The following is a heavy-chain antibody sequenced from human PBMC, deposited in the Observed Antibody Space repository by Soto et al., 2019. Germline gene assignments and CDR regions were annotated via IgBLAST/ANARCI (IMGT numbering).Heavy chain of an antibody. D-gene: IGHD3-10*01. CDR2: IYHRGST. J-gene: IGHJ5*02. CDR1: GCSISSNSYY. CDR3: ARRPPLVYGNPFDH. Sequence: PSETLSLTCAVSGCSISSNSYYWDWIRQPPGKGLDWIGSIYHRGSTYYNPSLKSRVAISVDPSTNQFSLTLTSVTAADTAVYYCARRPPLVYGNPFDHWGQGTLVPVSS. V-gene: IGHV4-39*01.